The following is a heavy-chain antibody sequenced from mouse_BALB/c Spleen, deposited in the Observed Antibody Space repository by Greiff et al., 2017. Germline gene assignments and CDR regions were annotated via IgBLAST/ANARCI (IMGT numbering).Heavy chain of an antibody. Sequence: EVHLVESGGGLVQPGGSRKLSCAASGFTFSSFGMHWVRQAPEKGLEWVAYISSGSSTIYYADTVKGRFTISRDNPKNTLFLQMTSLRSEDTAMYYCARSSMGNYFDYWGQGTTLTVSS. CDR3: ARSSMGNYFDY. D-gene: IGHD1-1*02. CDR2: ISSGSSTI. J-gene: IGHJ2*01. CDR1: GFTFSSFG. V-gene: IGHV5-17*02.